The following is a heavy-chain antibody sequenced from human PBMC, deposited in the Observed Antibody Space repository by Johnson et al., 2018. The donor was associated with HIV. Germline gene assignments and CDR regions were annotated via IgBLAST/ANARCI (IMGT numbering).Heavy chain of an antibody. CDR2: ISSRGSTI. Sequence: QVQLVESGGGLIQPGGSLRLSCAASGFTFSDYYMSWIRQAPGKGLEWVSYISSRGSTIYYADSVKGRFTISMDNAKNALYVQMNSLRVEDTAVYYCASEIVYDILTGAFDIWGQGTMVTVSS. V-gene: IGHV3-11*04. CDR1: GFTFSDYY. CDR3: ASEIVYDILTGAFDI. J-gene: IGHJ3*02. D-gene: IGHD3-9*01.